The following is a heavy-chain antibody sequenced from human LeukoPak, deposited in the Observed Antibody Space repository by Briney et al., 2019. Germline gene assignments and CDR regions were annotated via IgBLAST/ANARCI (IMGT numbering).Heavy chain of an antibody. CDR1: GGFISSYY. Sequence: SETLSLTCTVSGGFISSYYWSWIRQPPGKGLEWIGYIYYSGSTNYNPSLKSRVTISVDTYKNQFSLKLSSVTAADTAVYYCARGWIQLWAPYYYYMDVWGKGTTVTVSS. J-gene: IGHJ6*03. CDR2: IYYSGST. D-gene: IGHD5-18*01. CDR3: ARGWIQLWAPYYYYMDV. V-gene: IGHV4-59*01.